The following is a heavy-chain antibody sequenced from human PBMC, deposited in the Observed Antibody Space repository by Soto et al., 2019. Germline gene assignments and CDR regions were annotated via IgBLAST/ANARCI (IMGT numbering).Heavy chain of an antibody. CDR1: GYSFTDYH. CDR3: ARGDSTDWSNGVCSFFYYSGMDV. CDR2: INPKSGGT. Sequence: ASVKVSCKASGYSFTDYHIHWVRQAPGQGLEWLGRINPKSGGTSTAQKFQGWVTMTTDTSISTASMELTRLKSDDTAIYFWARGDSTDWSNGVCSFFYYSGMDVWGQGTTVTVSS. D-gene: IGHD2-8*01. J-gene: IGHJ6*02. V-gene: IGHV1-2*04.